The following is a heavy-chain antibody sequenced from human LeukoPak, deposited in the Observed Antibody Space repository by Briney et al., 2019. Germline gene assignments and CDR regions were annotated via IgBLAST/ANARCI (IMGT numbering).Heavy chain of an antibody. V-gene: IGHV3-23*01. D-gene: IGHD6-13*01. CDR1: GFTFSSYA. CDR2: ISGSGGST. Sequence: GGSLRLSCAASGFTFSSYAMSWVRQAPGKGLEWVSAISGSGGSTYYADSVKGRFTISRDNSKNTLYLQMNSLRAEDTAVYYCARDMGIAAAGIIWGGDYWGQGTLVTVSS. CDR3: ARDMGIAAAGIIWGGDY. J-gene: IGHJ4*02.